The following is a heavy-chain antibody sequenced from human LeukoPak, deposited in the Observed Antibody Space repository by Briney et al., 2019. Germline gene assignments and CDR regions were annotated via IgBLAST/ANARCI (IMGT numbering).Heavy chain of an antibody. CDR2: ISGSGGST. Sequence: GGSLRLSCAASGFTFSSYAMSWVRQAPGKGLEWVSVISGSGGSTYYADSVKGRFTISRDNSKNTLYLQMNSLRAEDTAVYYCAKGGEYSSSSGYYYYMDVWGKGTTVTVSS. D-gene: IGHD6-6*01. V-gene: IGHV3-23*01. CDR3: AKGGEYSSSSGYYYYMDV. J-gene: IGHJ6*03. CDR1: GFTFSSYA.